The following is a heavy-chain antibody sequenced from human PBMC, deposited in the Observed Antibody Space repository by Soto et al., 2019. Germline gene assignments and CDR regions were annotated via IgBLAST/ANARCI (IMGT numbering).Heavy chain of an antibody. D-gene: IGHD6-19*01. CDR3: ARVSAGYWYFDL. CDR2: IYYSGST. Sequence: PSETLSLTFTVSGGSISSGGYYWSWIRQHPGKGLEWIGYIYYSGSTYYNPSLKSRVTISVDTSKNQFSLKLSSVTAADTAVYYCARVSAGYWYFDLWGRGTLVTVSS. CDR1: GGSISSGGYY. J-gene: IGHJ2*01. V-gene: IGHV4-31*03.